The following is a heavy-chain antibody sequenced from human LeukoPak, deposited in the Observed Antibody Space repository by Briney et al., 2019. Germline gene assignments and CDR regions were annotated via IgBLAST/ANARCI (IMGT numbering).Heavy chain of an antibody. CDR1: GFTFSNYA. J-gene: IGHJ6*02. D-gene: IGHD6-19*01. V-gene: IGHV3-30*04. CDR3: AKEIAVAGTFYYGMDV. CDR2: ISYDGSNK. Sequence: GGSLRLSCAASGFTFSNYAMHWVRQAPGKGRGGVAVISYDGSNKYYADSVKGRFTISRDNSKNTLYLKMNSLRAEDTAVYYCAKEIAVAGTFYYGMDVWGQGTTVTVSS.